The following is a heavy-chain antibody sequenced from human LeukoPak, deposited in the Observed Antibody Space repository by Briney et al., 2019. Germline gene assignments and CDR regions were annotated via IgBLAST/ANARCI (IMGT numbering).Heavy chain of an antibody. V-gene: IGHV4-39*07. J-gene: IGHJ6*02. CDR3: ARDGGMFSFGSGYYQEGMDV. D-gene: IGHD3-10*01. Sequence: PSETLSLTCTVSGGSISSSSYYWGWIRQPPGKGLEWIGSIYYSGSTYYNPSLKSRVTISVDTSKNQFSLKLSSVTAADTAVYYCARDGGMFSFGSGYYQEGMDVWGQGTTVTVSS. CDR1: GGSISSSSYY. CDR2: IYYSGST.